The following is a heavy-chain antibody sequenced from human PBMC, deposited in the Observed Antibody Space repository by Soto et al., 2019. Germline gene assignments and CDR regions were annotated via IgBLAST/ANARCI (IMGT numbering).Heavy chain of an antibody. D-gene: IGHD2-8*02. Sequence: SETLSLTGAVYGGSFSGYYWTWTRQPPGTGLEWIGEINHSGSTNYTPSLKSRVTISVDTSKNQFSLKLTSVTAADTAVYYCARDKITGLFDYWGQGTLVTVSS. V-gene: IGHV4-34*01. CDR3: ARDKITGLFDY. J-gene: IGHJ4*02. CDR1: GGSFSGYY. CDR2: INHSGST.